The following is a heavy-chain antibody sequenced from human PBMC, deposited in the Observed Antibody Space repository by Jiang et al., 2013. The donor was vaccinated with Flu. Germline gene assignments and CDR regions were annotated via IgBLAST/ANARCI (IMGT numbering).Heavy chain of an antibody. V-gene: IGHV4-59*01. J-gene: IGHJ6*02. Sequence: LLKPSETLSLTCTVSGGSISSYYWSWIRQPPGKGLEWIGYIYYSGSTNYNPSLKSRVTISVDTSKNQFSLKLSSVTAADTAVYYCARADYDLWSGRYYYYYGMDVWGQGTTVTVSS. CDR1: GGSISSYY. D-gene: IGHD3-3*01. CDR2: IYYSGST. CDR3: ARADYDLWSGRYYYYYGMDV.